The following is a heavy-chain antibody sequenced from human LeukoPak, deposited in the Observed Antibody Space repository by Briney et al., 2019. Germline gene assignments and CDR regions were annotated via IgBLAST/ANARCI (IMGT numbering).Heavy chain of an antibody. CDR2: IRSKTNIYAT. J-gene: IGHJ4*02. Sequence: AGGSLGLSCAASGFTFSGSTIHGVRQPSGKGLEWVGRIRSKTNIYATAYAASVKGRFTISRDDSNNAASLQMNSLKTEDTAVYYCTVTSYDSSGYYNYWGQGTLVTVSS. CDR3: TVTSYDSSGYYNY. CDR1: GFTFSGST. V-gene: IGHV3-73*01. D-gene: IGHD3-22*01.